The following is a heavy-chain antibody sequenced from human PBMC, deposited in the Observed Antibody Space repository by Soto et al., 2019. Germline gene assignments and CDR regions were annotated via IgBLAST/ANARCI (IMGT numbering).Heavy chain of an antibody. V-gene: IGHV4-39*01. CDR2: IYYSGST. Sequence: PXATLSLPCTVSGGSISSSSYYWGCIRQPPGKGLEWIGSIYYSGSTYYNPSLKSRVTISVDTSKNQFSLKLSSVTAADAAVYYCERHRIGSRWYRNYYGMDVWGQGTTVTVSS. J-gene: IGHJ6*02. CDR1: GGSISSSSYY. CDR3: ERHRIGSRWYRNYYGMDV. D-gene: IGHD6-13*01.